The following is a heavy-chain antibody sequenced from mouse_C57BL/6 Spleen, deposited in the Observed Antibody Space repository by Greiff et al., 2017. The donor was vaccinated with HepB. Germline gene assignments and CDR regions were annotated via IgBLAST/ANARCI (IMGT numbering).Heavy chain of an antibody. CDR2: ISDGGSYT. CDR3: ARGGWDDAMDY. J-gene: IGHJ4*01. D-gene: IGHD4-1*01. Sequence: EVKLVESGGGLVKPGGSLKLSCAASGFTFSSYAMSWVRQTPEKRLEWVATISDGGSYTYYPDNVKGRFTISRDNAKNNLYLQMSHLKSEDTAMYYCARGGWDDAMDYWGQGTSVTVSS. V-gene: IGHV5-4*03. CDR1: GFTFSSYA.